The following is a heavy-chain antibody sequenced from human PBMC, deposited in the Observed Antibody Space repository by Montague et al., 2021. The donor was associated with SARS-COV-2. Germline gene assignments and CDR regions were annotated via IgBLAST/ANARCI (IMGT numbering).Heavy chain of an antibody. CDR1: GGSISSGGYY. V-gene: IGHV4-39*07. CDR3: ARDQGYNWNSYYYYGMDV. Sequence: SETLSLTCTVSGGSISSGGYYWGWIRQPPGKGLEWIGSIYYSGSTYYNPSLKSRVTISVDTSKNQFSLKLGSVTAADTAVYYCARDQGYNWNSYYYYGMDVWGQGTMVTVSS. D-gene: IGHD1-7*01. J-gene: IGHJ6*02. CDR2: IYYSGST.